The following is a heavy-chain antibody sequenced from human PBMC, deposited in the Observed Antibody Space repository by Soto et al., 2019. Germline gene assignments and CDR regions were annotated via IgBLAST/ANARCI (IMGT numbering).Heavy chain of an antibody. J-gene: IGHJ5*01. V-gene: IGHV3-23*05. Sequence: GGSLRLSCEASGFAFYTYAMIWVRQAPGKGLEWVTAIDSDGTDTYYADFVKGRFTVSRDNSKNTLYLQMRSLTAEDTALYYCAKGRLAVGSDWFDSWGPGTLVTVSS. CDR2: IDSDGTDT. CDR3: AKGRLAVGSDWFDS. CDR1: GFAFYTYA. D-gene: IGHD1-26*01.